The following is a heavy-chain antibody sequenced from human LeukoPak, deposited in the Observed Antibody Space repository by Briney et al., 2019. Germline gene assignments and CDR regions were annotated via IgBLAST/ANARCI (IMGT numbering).Heavy chain of an antibody. CDR3: ARPGYDYYYYMDV. V-gene: IGHV3-30*04. CDR2: ISYDGSNK. CDR1: GFTFSSYA. Sequence: GGSLRLSCAASGFTFSSYAMHWVRQAPGKGLEWVAVISYDGSNKYYADSVKGRFTISRDNSKNTLYLQMNSLRAEDTAVYYCARPGYDYYYYMDVWGKGTTVTVSS. J-gene: IGHJ6*03.